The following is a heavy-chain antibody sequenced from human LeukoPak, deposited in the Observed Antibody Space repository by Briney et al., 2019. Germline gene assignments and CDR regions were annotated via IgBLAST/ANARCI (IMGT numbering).Heavy chain of an antibody. CDR2: ITSSSSYK. D-gene: IGHD1-26*01. J-gene: IGHJ6*03. V-gene: IGHV3-21*01. Sequence: GGSLRLSCAAPGFTFSNYNMNWVRQAPGKGLEWISSITSSSSYKFYADSVKGRFTISRDNAKNSLYLQMNSLRAEDTAVYYCARDPYSGAYYAGYYYYYMDVWGKGTTVTVSS. CDR1: GFTFSNYN. CDR3: ARDPYSGAYYAGYYYYYMDV.